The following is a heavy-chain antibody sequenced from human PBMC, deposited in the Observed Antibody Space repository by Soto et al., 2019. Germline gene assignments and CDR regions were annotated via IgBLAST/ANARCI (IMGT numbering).Heavy chain of an antibody. J-gene: IGHJ6*03. V-gene: IGHV4-34*01. CDR3: TSQGLPYFDWSPTPLYYMDV. D-gene: IGHD3-9*01. CDR1: GGSFSGYY. Sequence: SETLSLTCAVYGGSFSGYYWSWIRQPPGKGLEWIGEINHSGNTNYNPSLKSRVTISVDKSKNQFSLKLSSVTAADTAVYYCTSQGLPYFDWSPTPLYYMDVWGKGTTVTVSS. CDR2: INHSGNT.